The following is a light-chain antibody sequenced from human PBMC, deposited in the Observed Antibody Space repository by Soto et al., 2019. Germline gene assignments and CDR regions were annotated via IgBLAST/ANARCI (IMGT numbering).Light chain of an antibody. V-gene: IGKV3-15*01. CDR2: GAT. J-gene: IGKJ1*01. CDR1: QSVSTN. CDR3: QQYNNWPRT. Sequence: EILMTQSPATLSVSPGERATFSCRASQSVSTNLAWYQQTPGQPPRLLIHGATTRDTGIPARFSGSGSGTEFTLPISRLQSEDFSVYYCQQYNNWPRTFGQGTKVDIK.